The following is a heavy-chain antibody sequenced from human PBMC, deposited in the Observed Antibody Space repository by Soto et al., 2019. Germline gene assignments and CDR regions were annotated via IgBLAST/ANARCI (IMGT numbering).Heavy chain of an antibody. CDR1: GYTFTSYD. D-gene: IGHD3-3*01. CDR3: ARGGYYDFWSGYLTPGLSMDV. CDR2: MNPNSGNT. V-gene: IGHV1-8*01. Sequence: ASVKVSCKASGYTFTSYDINWVRQATGQGLEWMGWMNPNSGNTGYAQKFQGRVTMTRNTSISTAYMELSSLRSEDTAVYYCARGGYYDFWSGYLTPGLSMDVWGKGTTVTVS. J-gene: IGHJ6*03.